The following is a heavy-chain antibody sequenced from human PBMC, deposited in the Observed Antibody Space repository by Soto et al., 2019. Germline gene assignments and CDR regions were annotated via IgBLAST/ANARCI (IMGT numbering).Heavy chain of an antibody. Sequence: QVQLVQSGAEVKKPGASVKVSCKASGYTFTSYGISWVRQAPGQGLEWMGWISAYNGNTNYAQKLQGRVTMTTDTSTRTDYMELRSLRSDDTAVYYCARDLGYYYGSGSYVDYWGQGTLVTVSS. V-gene: IGHV1-18*01. CDR1: GYTFTSYG. CDR2: ISAYNGNT. D-gene: IGHD3-10*01. J-gene: IGHJ4*02. CDR3: ARDLGYYYGSGSYVDY.